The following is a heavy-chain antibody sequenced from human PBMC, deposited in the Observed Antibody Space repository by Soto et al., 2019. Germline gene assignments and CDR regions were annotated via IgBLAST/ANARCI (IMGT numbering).Heavy chain of an antibody. Sequence: VQLLQSGAEVKKPGAAVKVSCKASGYTFTSYYMHWVRQAPGQGLEWMGLINPTDGSTSYAQKIQGRVTMTRDTATSTGSMELSSLRSEDTAVYYCARCDSSGCYWGQGTLVTVSS. V-gene: IGHV1-46*03. CDR3: ARCDSSGCY. D-gene: IGHD6-19*01. CDR2: INPTDGST. J-gene: IGHJ4*02. CDR1: GYTFTSYY.